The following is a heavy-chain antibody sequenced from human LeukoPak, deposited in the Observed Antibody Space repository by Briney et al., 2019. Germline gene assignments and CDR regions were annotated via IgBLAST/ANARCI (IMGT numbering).Heavy chain of an antibody. J-gene: IGHJ4*02. D-gene: IGHD6-13*01. V-gene: IGHV1-69*05. CDR3: ARDIAAPFDY. CDR1: GGTFSSYA. CDR2: IIPIFGTA. Sequence: ASVKVSCKASGGTFSSYAISLVRQAPGQGLEWMGRIIPIFGTANYAQKFQGRVTMTRNTSISTASMELSSLRSEDTAVYYCARDIAAPFDYWGQGTLVTVSS.